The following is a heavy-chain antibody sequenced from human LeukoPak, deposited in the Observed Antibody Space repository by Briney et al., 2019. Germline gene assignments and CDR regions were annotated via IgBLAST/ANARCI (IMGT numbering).Heavy chain of an antibody. Sequence: ASVKVSCKASGYTFISYGFSWVRQAPGHGLEWMGCVSVYNGNTNYAQKFRGRVTMTRDTSISTAYMELSRLTSDDTAAYYCARVRGDDSTYRSLDYWGQGTLVIVSS. CDR1: GYTFISYG. J-gene: IGHJ4*02. CDR3: ARVRGDDSTYRSLDY. CDR2: VSVYNGNT. D-gene: IGHD3-22*01. V-gene: IGHV1-18*01.